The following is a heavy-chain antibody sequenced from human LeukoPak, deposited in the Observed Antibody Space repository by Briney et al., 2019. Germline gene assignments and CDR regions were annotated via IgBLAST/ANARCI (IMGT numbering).Heavy chain of an antibody. D-gene: IGHD6-19*01. V-gene: IGHV4-39*01. J-gene: IGHJ1*01. CDR3: ASGNIAVYQH. Sequence: KSSETLSLTCGVSGGSFSSSSYYWGWIRQPPGKGLEYIGTIYYRGSTYYSPSLKSRVTISVDTSKNQFSLRLSSVTAADTAMYYCASGNIAVYQHWGQGTLVTVSS. CDR1: GGSFSSSSYY. CDR2: IYYRGST.